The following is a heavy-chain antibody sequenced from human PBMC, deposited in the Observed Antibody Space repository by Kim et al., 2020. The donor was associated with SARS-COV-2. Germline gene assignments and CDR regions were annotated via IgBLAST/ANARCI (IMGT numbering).Heavy chain of an antibody. V-gene: IGHV1-18*01. J-gene: IGHJ5*02. D-gene: IGHD3-9*01. Sequence: ASVKVSCKASGYTFTSYGISWVRQAPGQGLEWMGWISAYNGNTNYAQKLQGRVTMTTDTSTSTAYMELRSLRSDDTAVYYCARAPRDTISDWFDPWGQGTLVTVSS. CDR1: GYTFTSYG. CDR3: ARAPRDTISDWFDP. CDR2: ISAYNGNT.